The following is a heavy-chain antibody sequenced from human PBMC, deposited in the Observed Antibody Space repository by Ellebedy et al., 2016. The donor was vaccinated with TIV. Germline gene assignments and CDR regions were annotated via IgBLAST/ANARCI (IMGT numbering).Heavy chain of an antibody. Sequence: GESLKISCAASGLTFSSHAMSWVRQAPGKGLEWVSSITEHGGNTYYADSVKGRFTISRDNSKDTLFLQMNSLRPEDTASYFCARDPVGVGPAFDVWGQGTMVTVSS. CDR1: GLTFSSHA. CDR3: ARDPVGVGPAFDV. D-gene: IGHD4-23*01. J-gene: IGHJ3*01. V-gene: IGHV3-23*01. CDR2: ITEHGGNT.